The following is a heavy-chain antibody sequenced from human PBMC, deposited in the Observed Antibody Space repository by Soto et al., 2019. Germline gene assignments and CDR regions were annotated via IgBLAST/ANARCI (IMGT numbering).Heavy chain of an antibody. Sequence: QVQLVQSGAEVKKPGASVKVSCKASGYTFTSYDIHWVRQAPGQGLEWMGWMNPNTGNAASAQKFQGRVTMTRNTSISTAYMQLSSLRSEDPAVYFCARVGRGTSGYFDYWGQGTLVTVSS. CDR2: MNPNTGNA. V-gene: IGHV1-8*01. CDR3: ARVGRGTSGYFDY. CDR1: GYTFTSYD. J-gene: IGHJ4*02. D-gene: IGHD6-19*01.